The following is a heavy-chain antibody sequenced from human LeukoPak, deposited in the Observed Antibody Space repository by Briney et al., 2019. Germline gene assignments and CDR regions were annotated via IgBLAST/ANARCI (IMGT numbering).Heavy chain of an antibody. V-gene: IGHV1-69*13. CDR3: ARVVSGTERAGFDY. D-gene: IGHD1-26*01. CDR2: IIPIFGTA. J-gene: IGHJ4*02. Sequence: SVKVSCKASGGTFSSYAISWVRQAPGQGLEWMGGIIPIFGTANYAQKFQGRVTITADESTSTAYMELSSLRSEDTAVYYCARVVSGTERAGFDYWGQGTLVTVSS. CDR1: GGTFSSYA.